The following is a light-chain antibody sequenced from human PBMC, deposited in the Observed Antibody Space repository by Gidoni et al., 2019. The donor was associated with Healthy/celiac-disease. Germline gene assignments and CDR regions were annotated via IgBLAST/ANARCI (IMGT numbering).Light chain of an antibody. CDR3: SSYTSSSTPVV. V-gene: IGLV2-14*01. J-gene: IGLJ2*01. Sequence: QSALTQPASVSGSPGPSITISCTGTSSDVGGYNYVSWYQQHQGTAPKLMIYDVSNRPSGVSNRFSGSKAGNTASLSISGLQAEDEADYYCSSYTSSSTPVVFGGGTKLTVL. CDR1: SSDVGGYNY. CDR2: DVS.